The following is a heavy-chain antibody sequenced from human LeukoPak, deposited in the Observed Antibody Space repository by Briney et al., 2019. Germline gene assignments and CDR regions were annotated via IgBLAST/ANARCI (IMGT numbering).Heavy chain of an antibody. V-gene: IGHV1-69*04. CDR3: ARAATVTSKTFDY. Sequence: SVKVSCKASGGTFTSYAISWVRQAPGQGLEWMGRIIPIFGIANYAQKFQGRVTITADKSTSTAYMELSSLRSEDTAVYYCARAATVTSKTFDYWGQGTLVTVSS. D-gene: IGHD4-17*01. CDR2: IIPIFGIA. CDR1: GGTFTSYA. J-gene: IGHJ4*02.